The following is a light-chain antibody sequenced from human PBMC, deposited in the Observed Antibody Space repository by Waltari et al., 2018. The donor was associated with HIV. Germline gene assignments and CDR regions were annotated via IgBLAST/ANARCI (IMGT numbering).Light chain of an antibody. CDR3: QQASTLPLT. CDR1: QSIGRW. CDR2: ATS. V-gene: IGKV1-12*01. J-gene: IGKJ4*01. Sequence: IQMPQSPSSLSASVGHRVPITCRASQSIGRWLVWYQQTPGKAPKLLIYATSTLQPGVPSRFSGSGSGTTFALTITSLQPEDFATYYCQQASTLPLTFGGGTKVEIK.